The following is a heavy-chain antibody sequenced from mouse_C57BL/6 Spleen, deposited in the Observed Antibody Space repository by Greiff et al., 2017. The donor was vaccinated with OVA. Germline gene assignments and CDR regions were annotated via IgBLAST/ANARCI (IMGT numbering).Heavy chain of an antibody. CDR3: ARSAYCSNDGDYGYFDV. Sequence: VQLQQSGAELAKPGASVKLSCKASGYTFTSYWMHWVKQRPGQGLDWIGYINPSSGYTKYNQTFKDKATLTADKSSSTAYMQLSSLTYEDSAVYDCARSAYCSNDGDYGYFDVWGTGTTVTVSS. CDR1: GYTFTSYW. J-gene: IGHJ1*03. CDR2: INPSSGYT. V-gene: IGHV1-7*01. D-gene: IGHD2-5*01.